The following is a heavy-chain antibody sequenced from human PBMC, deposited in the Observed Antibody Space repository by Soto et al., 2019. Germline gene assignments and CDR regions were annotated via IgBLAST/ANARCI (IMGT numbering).Heavy chain of an antibody. CDR1: SGSMSGYY. CDR3: ARAGDYDFWSGYSNGAFDI. J-gene: IGHJ3*02. D-gene: IGHD3-3*01. V-gene: IGHV4-59*01. CDR2: IYYSGST. Sequence: SETLSLTCTVSSGSMSGYYWNWIRQPSGKGLEWIGYIYYSGSTNYNPSLKSRVTISVDTSKNQFSLKLSSVTAADTAVYYCARAGDYDFWSGYSNGAFDIWGQGTMVTVSS.